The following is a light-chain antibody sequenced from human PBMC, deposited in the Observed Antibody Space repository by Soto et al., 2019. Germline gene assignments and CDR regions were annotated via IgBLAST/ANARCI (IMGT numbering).Light chain of an antibody. CDR1: QSISSW. CDR2: KAS. J-gene: IGKJ1*01. CDR3: QQYNSYPWT. Sequence: DIQMTQSPSTLSASVGDRVTITCRASQSISSWLAWYQQKPGKAPKLLIYKASSLESGVPSRFSGSGSGTEFTLTINSLQPDEFATYYCQQYNSYPWTFGQGTKVEIK. V-gene: IGKV1-5*03.